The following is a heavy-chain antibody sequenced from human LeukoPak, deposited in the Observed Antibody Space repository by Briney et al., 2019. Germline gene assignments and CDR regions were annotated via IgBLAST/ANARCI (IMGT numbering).Heavy chain of an antibody. D-gene: IGHD3-3*01. CDR3: ARAYDFWSGYINWFDP. CDR2: IYTSGTT. V-gene: IGHV4-4*07. CDR1: GGSINGHY. J-gene: IGHJ5*02. Sequence: SETLSLTCTVSGGSINGHYCSWIRQPAGKGLEWIGHIYTSGTTNYNPSLKSRVTMSVDTSKNQFSLKLSSVTAADTAVYYCARAYDFWSGYINWFDPWGQGTLVTVSS.